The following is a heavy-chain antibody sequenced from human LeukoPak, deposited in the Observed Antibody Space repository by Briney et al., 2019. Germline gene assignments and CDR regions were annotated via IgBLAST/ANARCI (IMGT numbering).Heavy chain of an antibody. V-gene: IGHV3-15*01. Sequence: GGSLRLSCAASGFTFSNAWMSWVRQAPGKGLEWVGRIKSKTDGGTTDYAAPVKGRFTISRDDSKNTLYLQMNSLKTEDTAVYYCTTDQVGSSWPYYFDYWGQGTLDTVSS. D-gene: IGHD6-13*01. CDR3: TTDQVGSSWPYYFDY. CDR2: IKSKTDGGTT. J-gene: IGHJ4*02. CDR1: GFTFSNAW.